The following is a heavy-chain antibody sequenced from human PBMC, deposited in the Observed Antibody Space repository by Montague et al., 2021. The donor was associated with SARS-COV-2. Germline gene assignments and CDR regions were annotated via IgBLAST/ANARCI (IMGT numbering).Heavy chain of an antibody. Sequence: SETRSLTCTVSGGSISSYYRSWIRQPPGKGLEWIGYIYYSGSTNXNPSLKSRVTISVDTSKNQFSLKLSSVTAADTAVYYCARRGLGYCSSTSCQNAFDIWAQGTMVTVSS. CDR3: ARRGLGYCSSTSCQNAFDI. J-gene: IGHJ3*02. D-gene: IGHD2-2*01. V-gene: IGHV4-59*08. CDR2: IYYSGST. CDR1: GGSISSYY.